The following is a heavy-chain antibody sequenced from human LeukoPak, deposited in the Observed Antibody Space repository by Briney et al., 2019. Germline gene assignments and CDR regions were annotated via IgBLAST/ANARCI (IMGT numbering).Heavy chain of an antibody. V-gene: IGHV3-21*01. CDR1: GFTFSSYS. J-gene: IGHJ6*02. D-gene: IGHD4-17*01. CDR3: ARDLYGDYTPYYYYYYGMDV. CDR2: ISSSSSYI. Sequence: GGSLRLSCAASGFTFSSYSMNWVRQAPGKGLEWVSSISSSSSYIYYADSVKGRFTISRDNAKNSLYLQMNSLRAEDTAVYYCARDLYGDYTPYYYYYYGMDVWGQGTTVTVSS.